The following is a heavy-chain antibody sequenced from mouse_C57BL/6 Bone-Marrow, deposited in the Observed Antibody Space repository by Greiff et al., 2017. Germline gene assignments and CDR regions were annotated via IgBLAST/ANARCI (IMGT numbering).Heavy chain of an antibody. CDR1: GFNIKDDY. J-gene: IGHJ3*01. CDR2: IDPENGDT. D-gene: IGHD2-3*01. CDR3: TLSDGYYPALFAY. V-gene: IGHV14-4*01. Sequence: VQLKQSGAELVRPGASVKLSCTASGFNIKDDYMHWVKQRPEQGLEWIGWIDPENGDTEYASKFQGKATITADTSSNTAYLQLSSLTSEDTAVYYCTLSDGYYPALFAYWGQGTLVTVSA.